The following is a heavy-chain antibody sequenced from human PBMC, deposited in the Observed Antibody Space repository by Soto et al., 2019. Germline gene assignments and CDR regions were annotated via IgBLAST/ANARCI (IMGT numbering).Heavy chain of an antibody. V-gene: IGHV4-39*01. J-gene: IGHJ4*02. CDR3: ARRSDYGGNSDY. D-gene: IGHD4-17*01. Sequence: SETLSLTCTVSGGSISSSSYYWGWIRQPPGKGLVLICSIYFSGSTYYTPSLKSRVTLSVDTSKNQFSLKLSSVSAADTAVYYCARRSDYGGNSDYWGQGTLVTVSS. CDR1: GGSISSSSYY. CDR2: IYFSGST.